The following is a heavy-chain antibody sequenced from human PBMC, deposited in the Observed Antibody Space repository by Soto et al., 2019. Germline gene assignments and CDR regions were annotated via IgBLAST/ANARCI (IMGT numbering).Heavy chain of an antibody. V-gene: IGHV3-30-3*01. CDR3: ARNEFPNEQQLVPYYDYGMDV. CDR1: GFTFSSYA. CDR2: ISYDGSNK. D-gene: IGHD6-13*01. Sequence: QVQLVESGGGVVQPGRSLRLSCAASGFTFSSYAMHWVRQAPGKGLEWVAVISYDGSNKYYADSVKGRFTISRDNSKNTLYLQMTSLRAEDTAVYYCARNEFPNEQQLVPYYDYGMDVWGQGTTVTVSS. J-gene: IGHJ6*02.